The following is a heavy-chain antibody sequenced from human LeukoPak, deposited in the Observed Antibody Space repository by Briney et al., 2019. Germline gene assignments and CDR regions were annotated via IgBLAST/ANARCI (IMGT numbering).Heavy chain of an antibody. CDR2: ISHSGST. Sequence: SETLSLTCGVYNGSFSGYYWSWIRQPPGRGLEWIGEISHSGSTHYNASLKSRVTISLDMSSNQFSLKLSSVTAADTAIYYCRYGDYVDSDYWGQGTLVTVSS. V-gene: IGHV4-34*01. D-gene: IGHD4-17*01. CDR1: NGSFSGYY. CDR3: RYGDYVDSDY. J-gene: IGHJ4*02.